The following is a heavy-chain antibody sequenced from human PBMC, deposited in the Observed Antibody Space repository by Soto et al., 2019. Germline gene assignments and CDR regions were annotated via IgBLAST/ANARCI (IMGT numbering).Heavy chain of an antibody. CDR1: GYSFTGNS. D-gene: IGHD3-9*01. V-gene: IGHV1-2*02. CDR3: ARDLSVPIDIFTGHDYYYGMAV. J-gene: IGHJ6*02. Sequence: ASVKVSCKASGYSFTGNSMHWVRQAPGQGLEWMGWINPNNGGTNYAQKFQGRVTVTRDTSTSTVYMELSSLSEDTAVYYCARDLSVPIDIFTGHDYYYGMAVWGQGTTVTVSS. CDR2: INPNNGGT.